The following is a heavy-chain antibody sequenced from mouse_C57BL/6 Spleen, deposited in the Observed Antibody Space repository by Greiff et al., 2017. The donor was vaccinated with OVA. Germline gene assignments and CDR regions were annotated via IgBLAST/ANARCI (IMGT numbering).Heavy chain of an antibody. D-gene: IGHD2-3*01. CDR1: GFSLSTSGMG. CDR2: IYWDDEK. V-gene: IGHV8-12*01. CDR3: ARHDGYYGYFDY. Sequence: QVTLKESGPGILQSSQTLSLTCSFSGFSLSTSGMGVSWIRQPSGKGLEWLAHIYWDDEKRYNPSMKSRLTISKDTSSNQVFLKITSVYTADTATYYCARHDGYYGYFDYWGQGTTLTVSS. J-gene: IGHJ2*01.